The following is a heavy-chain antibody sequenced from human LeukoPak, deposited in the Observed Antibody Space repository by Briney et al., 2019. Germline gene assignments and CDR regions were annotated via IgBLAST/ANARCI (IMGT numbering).Heavy chain of an antibody. CDR3: ATDIVVVPAATHDVDAFDI. D-gene: IGHD2-2*01. Sequence: ASVKVSCKASGYTFTSYYMHWVRQAPGQGLEWMGIINPSGGSTSYAQKFQGRVIMTRDTSTSTVYMELSSLRSEDTAVYYCATDIVVVPAATHDVDAFDIWGQGTMVTVSS. V-gene: IGHV1-46*01. CDR2: INPSGGST. J-gene: IGHJ3*02. CDR1: GYTFTSYY.